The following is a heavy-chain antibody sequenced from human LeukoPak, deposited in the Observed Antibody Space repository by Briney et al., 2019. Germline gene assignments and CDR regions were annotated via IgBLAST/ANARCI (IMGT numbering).Heavy chain of an antibody. J-gene: IGHJ4*02. CDR2: VDHSGDTT. D-gene: IGHD4-11*01. CDR3: ARQQGYSNDY. V-gene: IGHV3-21*01. CDR1: GFTFSGYG. Sequence: GGSLRLSCAASGFTFSGYGMTWVRQAPGKGLEWVSTVDHSGDTTFYADSVKGRFTISRDNAKNSLYLQMNSLRAEDTAVYYCARQQGYSNDYWGQGTLVTVSS.